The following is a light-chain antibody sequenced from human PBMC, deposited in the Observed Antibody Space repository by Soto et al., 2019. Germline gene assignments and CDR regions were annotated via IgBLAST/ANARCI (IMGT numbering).Light chain of an antibody. Sequence: EIVLTQSPGTLSLSPGERATLSCRASQRISNSYLAWYQQKPGQAPRLLLYDASSRATGIPDRVSGSGSGTDFTLTISRLEPDDFAVYYCQQYARPPFAFGQGTKVEI. CDR2: DAS. CDR1: QRISNSY. V-gene: IGKV3-20*01. CDR3: QQYARPPFA. J-gene: IGKJ2*01.